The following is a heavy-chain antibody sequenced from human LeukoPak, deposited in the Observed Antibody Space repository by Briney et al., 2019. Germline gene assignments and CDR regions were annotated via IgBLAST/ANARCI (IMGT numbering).Heavy chain of an antibody. CDR2: IIPIFGTA. CDR1: GGTFRSYV. CDR3: AREYLYYYDSSGYYDY. Sequence: WASVKVSCKASGGTFRSYVFSWVRQAPGQGLEWMGGIIPIFGTANYAQKFQGRVTITADKFTSTAYMELNSLRSEDTAVYYCAREYLYYYDSSGYYDYWGQGTLVTVSS. D-gene: IGHD3-22*01. V-gene: IGHV1-69*06. J-gene: IGHJ4*02.